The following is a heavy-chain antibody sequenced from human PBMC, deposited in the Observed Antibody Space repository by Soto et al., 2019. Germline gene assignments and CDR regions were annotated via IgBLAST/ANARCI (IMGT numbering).Heavy chain of an antibody. V-gene: IGHV3-33*01. CDR3: ARDYYDSSGYYSDDY. D-gene: IGHD3-22*01. CDR2: IWYDGSNK. Sequence: SLRLSCAASGFTFSSYGMHWVRQAPGKGLERVAVIWYDGSNKYYADSVKGRFTISRDNSKNTLYLQMNSLRAEDTAVYYCARDYYDSSGYYSDDYWGQGTLVTVSS. CDR1: GFTFSSYG. J-gene: IGHJ4*02.